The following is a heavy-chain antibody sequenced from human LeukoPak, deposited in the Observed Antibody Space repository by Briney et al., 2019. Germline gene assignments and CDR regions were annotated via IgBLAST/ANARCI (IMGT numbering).Heavy chain of an antibody. V-gene: IGHV3-48*01. CDR2: ISSSSSTL. D-gene: IGHD6-13*01. J-gene: IGHJ1*01. Sequence: PGGSLRLSCAASGFTFTSYTMNWVRQAPGKGLEWVSYISSSSSTLHYADSVKGRFTISRDNSKNTLYVQMSSLRAEDTAVYYCVKVIAAAGAGSQYFQNWGQGTLVTVSS. CDR1: GFTFTSYT. CDR3: VKVIAAAGAGSQYFQN.